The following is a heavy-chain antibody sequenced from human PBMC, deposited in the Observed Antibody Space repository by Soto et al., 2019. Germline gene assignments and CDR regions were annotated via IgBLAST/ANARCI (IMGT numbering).Heavy chain of an antibody. J-gene: IGHJ6*03. D-gene: IGHD4-4*01. CDR2: ISGSGDAA. CDR3: AKAWSVTTYCYYYSMDV. Sequence: EVQVLESGGGLVQPGGSLRLSCEASGFTFSSYAMSWVRQAPGKGLEWVSAISGSGDAAYYADSVKGRFTISRDNSKNTVYVQMNSLRAEDTAVYYCAKAWSVTTYCYYYSMDVWGKGTTVTVSS. CDR1: GFTFSSYA. V-gene: IGHV3-23*01.